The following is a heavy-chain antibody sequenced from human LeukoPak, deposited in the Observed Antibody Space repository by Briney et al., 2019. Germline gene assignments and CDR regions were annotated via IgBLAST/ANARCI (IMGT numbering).Heavy chain of an antibody. CDR2: ISGSGGST. D-gene: IGHD4-11*01. CDR3: ARVETTYYYYGMDV. CDR1: GFTFSSYA. V-gene: IGHV3-23*01. Sequence: GGSLRLSCAATGFTFSSYAMSWVRQAPGKGLEWVSAISGSGGSTYYADSVKGRFTISRDNSKNTLYLQMNSLRAEDTAVYYCARVETTYYYYGMDVWGQGTTVTVSS. J-gene: IGHJ6*02.